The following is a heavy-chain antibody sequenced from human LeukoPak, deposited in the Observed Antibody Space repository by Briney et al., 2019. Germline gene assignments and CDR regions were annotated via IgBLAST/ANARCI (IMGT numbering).Heavy chain of an antibody. CDR3: AREVVGGLGYFDY. CDR1: GGSISSYY. V-gene: IGHV4-59*01. Sequence: SETLSLTCTVSGGSISSYYWSWIRQPPGKGLEWIGYIYYSGSTNYNPSLKSRVTISVDTSKNQFSLKLSSVTAADTAVYYCAREVVGGLGYFDYWGQGTLVTVSS. D-gene: IGHD3/OR15-3a*01. J-gene: IGHJ4*02. CDR2: IYYSGST.